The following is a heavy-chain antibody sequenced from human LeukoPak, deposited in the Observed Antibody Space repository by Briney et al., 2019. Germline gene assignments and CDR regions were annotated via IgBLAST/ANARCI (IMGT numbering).Heavy chain of an antibody. V-gene: IGHV3-23*01. D-gene: IGHD2-2*01. CDR3: ASDRGTYCSSTSCFEYFHH. J-gene: IGHJ1*01. CDR2: VSGGDRVSFTSGCGGST. Sequence: GGSLRLSCAASGFTFSSYAMTWVRQAPGKGLEWVSAVSGGDRVSFTSGCGGSTYYADSVKGRFTISRDNSKNTLYLQMNSLRAEDTAVYYCASDRGTYCSSTSCFEYFHHWGQGTLVTVSS. CDR1: GFTFSSYA.